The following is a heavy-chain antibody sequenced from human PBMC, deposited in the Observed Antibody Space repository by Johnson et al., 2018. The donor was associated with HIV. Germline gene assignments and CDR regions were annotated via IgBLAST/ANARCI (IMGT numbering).Heavy chain of an antibody. CDR2: IRYDGNSK. J-gene: IGHJ3*02. Sequence: QVQLVESGGGVVQPGGSLRLSCAASGFTFSNYGMHWARQAPGKRLEWVAFIRYDGNSKYYADSVKGRFTISRDNSKNTLYLQMNSLRAEDTAVYYCAKVLWEGDAFDIWGQGTMVTVSS. CDR3: AKVLWEGDAFDI. CDR1: GFTFSNYG. D-gene: IGHD2-2*01. V-gene: IGHV3-30*02.